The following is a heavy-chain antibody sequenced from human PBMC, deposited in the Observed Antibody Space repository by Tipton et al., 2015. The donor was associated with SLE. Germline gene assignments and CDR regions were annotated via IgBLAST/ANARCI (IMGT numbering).Heavy chain of an antibody. CDR3: ASTNWNFDY. CDR1: GGSFSGYY. Sequence: TLSLTCAVYGGSFSGYYWSWIRQPPGKGLEWIGEINHSGSTNYNPSLKSRVTISVDTSRNQFSLKLSSVTAADTAVYYCASTNWNFDYWGQGTLVTVSS. J-gene: IGHJ4*02. CDR2: INHSGST. V-gene: IGHV4-34*01. D-gene: IGHD1-1*01.